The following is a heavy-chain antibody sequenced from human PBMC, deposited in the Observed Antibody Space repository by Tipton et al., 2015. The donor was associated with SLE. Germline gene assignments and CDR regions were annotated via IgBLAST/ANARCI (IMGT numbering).Heavy chain of an antibody. CDR2: IYYSGST. Sequence: TLSLTCTVSGGSISSSSYYWGWIRQPPGKGLEWIGSIYYSGSTYYNPSPKSRVTISVDTSKNQFSLKLSSVTAADTAVYYCARAGVTIFGVVEAGYYYMDVWGKVTTVTVSS. V-gene: IGHV4-39*07. D-gene: IGHD3-3*01. J-gene: IGHJ6*03. CDR3: ARAGVTIFGVVEAGYYYMDV. CDR1: GGSISSSSYY.